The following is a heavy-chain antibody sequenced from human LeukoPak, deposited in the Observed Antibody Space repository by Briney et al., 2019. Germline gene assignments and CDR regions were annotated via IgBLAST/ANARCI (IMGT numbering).Heavy chain of an antibody. J-gene: IGHJ4*02. CDR1: GFTFSSYW. D-gene: IGHD6-6*01. CDR2: INHNGNVN. Sequence: GGSLRLSWPAPGFTFSSYWMNWPRQAPGKGREWVASINHNGNVNYYVDSVKGRFTISRDNAKNSLYLQMSNLRAEDTAVYYCARLPVPPGPDDYWGQGTLVTVSS. V-gene: IGHV3-7*03. CDR3: ARLPVPPGPDDY.